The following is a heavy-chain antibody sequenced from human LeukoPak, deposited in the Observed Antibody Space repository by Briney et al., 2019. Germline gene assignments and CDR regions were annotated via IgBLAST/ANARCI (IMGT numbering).Heavy chain of an antibody. D-gene: IGHD6-13*01. CDR2: ISSDGSSE. CDR1: GFSFSTYG. Sequence: PGGSLRLSCAASGFSFSTYGMHWVRQAPGKGLEWVSAISSDGSSEFYAGSVKGRFTISRDNSQNTLYLQMNSLRAEDTAVYYCARGRDSSSWYIDYWGQGTLVTVSS. CDR3: ARGRDSSSWYIDY. V-gene: IGHV3-30*03. J-gene: IGHJ4*02.